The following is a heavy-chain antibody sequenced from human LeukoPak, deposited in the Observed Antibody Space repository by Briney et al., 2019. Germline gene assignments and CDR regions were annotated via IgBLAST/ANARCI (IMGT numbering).Heavy chain of an antibody. CDR2: IYYSGST. CDR3: ARGRVVITSSYYYYMDV. CDR1: GGSISSYY. Sequence: SETLSLTCTVSGGSISSYYWSWIRQPPGKGLEWIGYIYYSGSTYYNPSLKSRVTISVDTSKNQFSLKVSSVTAADTAVYYCARGRVVITSSYYYYMDVWGKGTTVTVSS. D-gene: IGHD3-22*01. V-gene: IGHV4-59*12. J-gene: IGHJ6*03.